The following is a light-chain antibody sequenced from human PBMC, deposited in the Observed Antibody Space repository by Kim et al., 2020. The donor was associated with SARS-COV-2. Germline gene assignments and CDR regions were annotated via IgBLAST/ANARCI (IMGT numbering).Light chain of an antibody. CDR2: GAS. Sequence: PGERATLSCRASQTVTSNYLAWYQQKPGQPPRLLIYGASTRATGIPDRFSGSGSGTDFTLTIRRLEPEDFAVYYCQQFGGSPMYSFGQGTKLEIK. CDR1: QTVTSNY. J-gene: IGKJ2*03. V-gene: IGKV3-20*01. CDR3: QQFGGSPMYS.